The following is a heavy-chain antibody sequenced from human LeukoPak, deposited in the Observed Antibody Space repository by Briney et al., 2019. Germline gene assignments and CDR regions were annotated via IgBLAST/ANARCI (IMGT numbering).Heavy chain of an antibody. D-gene: IGHD5-12*01. J-gene: IGHJ4*02. Sequence: ASVKVSCKASGYSFTSYGISWVRQAPGQGLEWMGWISAYNGNTNYAQKLQGRVTMTTDTSTSTAYMELRSLRSDDTAVYYCARNTGYSLGWGGGVYWGQGTLVTVSS. CDR2: ISAYNGNT. CDR1: GYSFTSYG. CDR3: ARNTGYSLGWGGGVY. V-gene: IGHV1-18*01.